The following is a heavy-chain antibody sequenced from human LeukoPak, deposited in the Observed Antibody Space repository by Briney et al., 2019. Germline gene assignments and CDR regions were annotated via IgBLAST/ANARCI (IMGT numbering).Heavy chain of an antibody. CDR3: ARDLGGDRDDY. V-gene: IGHV1-69*05. CDR2: IIPIFGTA. J-gene: IGHJ4*02. CDR1: GGTFSSYA. D-gene: IGHD2-21*02. Sequence: GASVKVSCKASGGTFSSYAISWVRQAPGQGLEWMGRIIPIFGTANYAQKFQGRVTITTDESTSTAYMELSSLRSEDTAVYYCARDLGGDRDDYWGQGTLVTVSS.